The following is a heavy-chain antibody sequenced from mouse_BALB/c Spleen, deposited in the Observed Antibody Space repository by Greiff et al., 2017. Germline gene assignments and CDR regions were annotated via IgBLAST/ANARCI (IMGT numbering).Heavy chain of an antibody. CDR3: ASHGNYFDY. V-gene: IGHV4-1*02. D-gene: IGHD2-1*01. CDR2: INPDSSTI. J-gene: IGHJ2*01. CDR1: GFDFSRYW. Sequence: AASGFDFSRYWMSWVRQAPGKGLEWIGEINPDSSTINYTPSLKDKFIISRDNAKNTLYLQMSKVRSEDTALYYCASHGNYFDYWGQGTTLTVSS.